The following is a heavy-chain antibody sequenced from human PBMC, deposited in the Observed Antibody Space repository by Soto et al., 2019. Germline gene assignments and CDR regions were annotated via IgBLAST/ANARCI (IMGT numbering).Heavy chain of an antibody. CDR1: GFSFSSYA. Sequence: EVQLLESGGGLVQPGGSLRLSCVASGFSFSSYAMSWVRQAPGEGLEWVSVISGSGGSTYYADSVKGRFTISRDNSKNTLYVQMDSLRAEDTAVYYCAKGIASKTRPLGKYFDLWGRGTLVTVSS. J-gene: IGHJ2*01. CDR2: ISGSGGST. V-gene: IGHV3-23*01. D-gene: IGHD6-13*01. CDR3: AKGIASKTRPLGKYFDL.